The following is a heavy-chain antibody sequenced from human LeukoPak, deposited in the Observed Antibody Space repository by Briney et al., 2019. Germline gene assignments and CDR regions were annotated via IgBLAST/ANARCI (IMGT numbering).Heavy chain of an antibody. CDR1: GGSISSYY. Sequence: SETLSLTCTISGGSISSYYWSWIRQPPGKGLEWIGYIFYSGRTNYNPSLKSRVTISVDTSKNQFSRKLSSVTAADRAVYYCARDRFGGGEGTFDIWGQGTMVTVSS. J-gene: IGHJ3*02. V-gene: IGHV4-59*01. D-gene: IGHD3-10*01. CDR2: IFYSGRT. CDR3: ARDRFGGGEGTFDI.